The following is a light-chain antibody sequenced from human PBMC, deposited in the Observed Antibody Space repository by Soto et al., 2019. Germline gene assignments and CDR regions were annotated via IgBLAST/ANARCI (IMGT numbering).Light chain of an antibody. J-gene: IGKJ1*01. CDR2: KVS. V-gene: IGKV2-30*01. CDR1: QSLVYSDGNTY. CDR3: MQATLRPPR. Sequence: VMTDSALSLPVTPVESGPISCRSSQSLVYSDGNTYVNWVQQRPGQSPRRLIYKVSNRDSGVPDRFSGSGSGTDFTLKISWLEAEDVGVYCCMQATLRPPRFGQGTKVAIK.